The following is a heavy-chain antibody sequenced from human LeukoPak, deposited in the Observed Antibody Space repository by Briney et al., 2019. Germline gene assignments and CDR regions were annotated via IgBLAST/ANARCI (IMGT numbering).Heavy chain of an antibody. CDR2: IYYTGSS. CDR1: GASISGYY. J-gene: IGHJ4*02. D-gene: IGHD6-13*01. V-gene: IGHV4-59*01. CDR3: ARLRDSNNWYAVDY. Sequence: SETLSLTCTVSGASISGYYWNWIRQPPGKGLEWIGYIYYTGSSYYNPSLKSRVTISVDMSKNQFSLKLNPVTAADTAVYYCARLRDSNNWYAVDYWGQGTLVTVSS.